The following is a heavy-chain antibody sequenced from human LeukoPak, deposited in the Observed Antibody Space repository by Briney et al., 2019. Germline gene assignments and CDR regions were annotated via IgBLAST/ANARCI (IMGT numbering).Heavy chain of an antibody. CDR2: IIPIFGTA. Sequence: ASVKVSCKASRGTCSSYAISWVRQAPEQGLEWMGRIIPIFGTANYAQKFQGRVTITTDESTSTAYMELSSLRSEDTAVYYCAVQGRYCSGGSCYYFDYWGQGTLVTVSS. V-gene: IGHV1-69*05. CDR3: AVQGRYCSGGSCYYFDY. D-gene: IGHD2-15*01. J-gene: IGHJ4*02. CDR1: RGTCSSYA.